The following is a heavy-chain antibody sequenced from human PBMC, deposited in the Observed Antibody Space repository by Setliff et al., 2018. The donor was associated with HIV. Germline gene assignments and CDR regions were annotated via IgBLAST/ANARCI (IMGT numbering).Heavy chain of an antibody. J-gene: IGHJ4*02. CDR2: ISYSGNT. CDR1: GGSISSETSY. CDR3: VRHADFWTSPRGYYFDS. D-gene: IGHD3-3*01. Sequence: SETLSLTCTVSGGSISSETSYWGWIRQSPGKRLEWLGSISYSGNTYYNPSLKSRVTISVDTSKNQFSLKVPSVTAADTAIFYCVRHADFWTSPRGYYFDSWGQGTLVTVSS. V-gene: IGHV4-39*01.